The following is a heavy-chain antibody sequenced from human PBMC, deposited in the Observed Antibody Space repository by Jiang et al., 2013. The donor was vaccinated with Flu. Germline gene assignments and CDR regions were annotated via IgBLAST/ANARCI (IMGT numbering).Heavy chain of an antibody. CDR2: IQSTTDGGTT. Sequence: GGGLVKPGGSLRLSCAASGFTLNNACMNWVRQAPGKGLEWVGRIQSTTDGGTTDYAAPVKGRFTISRDYSENTLYLQMNSLKTEDTAVYYCTTRGPYKSNWYWGDPNFDYWGQGTLVTVAS. V-gene: IGHV3-15*07. J-gene: IGHJ4*02. CDR3: TTRGPYKSNWYWGDPNFDY. D-gene: IGHD6-13*01. CDR1: GFTLNNAC.